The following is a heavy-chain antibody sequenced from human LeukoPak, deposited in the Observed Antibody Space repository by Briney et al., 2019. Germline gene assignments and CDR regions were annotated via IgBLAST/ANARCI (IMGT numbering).Heavy chain of an antibody. CDR3: AKTVDTAMVSWFDP. CDR2: ISGSGGST. J-gene: IGHJ5*02. V-gene: IGHV3-23*01. D-gene: IGHD5-18*01. CDR1: GFTFSSYA. Sequence: PGGSLRLSCAASGFTFSSYAMSWVRPAPGKGLEWVSAISGSGGSTYYADSVKGRFTISRDNSKSTLYLQMNSLRAEDTAVYYCAKTVDTAMVSWFDPWGQGTLVTVSS.